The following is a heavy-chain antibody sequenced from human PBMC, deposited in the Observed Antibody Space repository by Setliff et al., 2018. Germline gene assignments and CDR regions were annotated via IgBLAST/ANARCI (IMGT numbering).Heavy chain of an antibody. CDR3: ARGPLDFVVVPAAAKFDY. V-gene: IGHV1-18*01. CDR2: ISA. D-gene: IGHD2-2*01. J-gene: IGHJ4*02. Sequence: ASVKVSCKASGYIFSNYGINRVRQAPGQGLEWMGWISAYAQKFQGRVTMTTDTSTSTAYMELRSLRSDDTAVYYCARGPLDFVVVPAAAKFDYWGQGTLVTVSS. CDR1: GYIFSNYG.